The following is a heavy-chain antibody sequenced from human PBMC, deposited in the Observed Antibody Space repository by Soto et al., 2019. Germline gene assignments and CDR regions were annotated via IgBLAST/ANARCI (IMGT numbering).Heavy chain of an antibody. J-gene: IGHJ4*02. CDR1: GFTFSSYA. Sequence: LRLSCAASGFTFSSYAMSWVRQAPGKGLEWVSAISGSGGSTYYADSVKGRFTISRDNSKDTLYLQMNSLRAEDTAVYYCAKPSATDLYFDYWGQGTLVTVSS. V-gene: IGHV3-23*01. CDR2: ISGSGGST. D-gene: IGHD4-17*01. CDR3: AKPSATDLYFDY.